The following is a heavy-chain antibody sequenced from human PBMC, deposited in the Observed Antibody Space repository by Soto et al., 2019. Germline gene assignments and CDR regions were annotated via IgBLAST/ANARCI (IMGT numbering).Heavy chain of an antibody. CDR1: GFTFSSYA. V-gene: IGHV3-23*01. CDR2: ISGSGGST. D-gene: IGHD6-19*01. J-gene: IGHJ3*02. Sequence: GESLRLSCAASGFTFSSYAMSWVRQAPGKGLEWVSAISGSGGSTYYADSVKGRFTISRDNSKNTLYLQMNSLRAEDTAVYYCANKLVAGLRWGAFDIWGQGTMVTVSS. CDR3: ANKLVAGLRWGAFDI.